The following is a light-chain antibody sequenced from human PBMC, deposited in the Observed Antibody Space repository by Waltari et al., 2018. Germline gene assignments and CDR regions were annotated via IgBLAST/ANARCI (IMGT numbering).Light chain of an antibody. CDR2: DAS. CDR3: QQYNDWPQT. Sequence: EIVMTQSPATLSVSPGERATLSCRASQSVSSNLAWYQQKPGQAPRLLIYDASTRATDIPARFSGGGSGTEFTRTISSLQSEDFAVYYCQQYNDWPQTFGQGTKVEIK. V-gene: IGKV3-15*01. CDR1: QSVSSN. J-gene: IGKJ1*01.